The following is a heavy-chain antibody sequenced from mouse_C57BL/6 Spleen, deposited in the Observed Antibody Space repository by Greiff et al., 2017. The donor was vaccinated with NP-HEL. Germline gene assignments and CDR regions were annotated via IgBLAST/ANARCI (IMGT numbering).Heavy chain of an antibody. CDR2: INPYNGDT. V-gene: IGHV1-20*01. CDR1: GYSFTGYF. D-gene: IGHD1-1*01. Sequence: VHVKQSGPELVKPGDSVKISCKASGYSFTGYFMNWVMQSHGKSLEWIGRINPYNGDTFYNQKFKGKATLTVDKSSSTAHMELRSLTSEDSAVYYCARPYYYGSSYEYFDVWGTGTTVTVSS. CDR3: ARPYYYGSSYEYFDV. J-gene: IGHJ1*03.